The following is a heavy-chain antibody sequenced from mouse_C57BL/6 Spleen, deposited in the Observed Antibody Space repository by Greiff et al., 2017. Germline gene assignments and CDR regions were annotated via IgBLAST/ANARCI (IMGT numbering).Heavy chain of an antibody. CDR2: IDPETGGT. J-gene: IGHJ4*01. Sequence: QVQLQQSGAELVRPGASVTLSCKASGYTFTDYEMHWVKQTPVHGLEWIGAIDPETGGTAYTQKFKGKAILTADKSSSTAYMELRSLTSEDSAVYYCVCGYGSSPHYYAMDYWGQGTSVTVSS. CDR1: GYTFTDYE. CDR3: VCGYGSSPHYYAMDY. V-gene: IGHV1-15*01. D-gene: IGHD1-1*01.